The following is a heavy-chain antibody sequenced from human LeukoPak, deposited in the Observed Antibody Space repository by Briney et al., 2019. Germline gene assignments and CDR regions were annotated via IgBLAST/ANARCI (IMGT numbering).Heavy chain of an antibody. D-gene: IGHD1-20*01. V-gene: IGHV4-39*01. J-gene: IGHJ4*02. Sequence: PSETLSLTCTVSGGSVSSSSYYWGWIRQPPGKGLEWIGSIYYSGSTYYNPSLNSRVTISVDTSKNQFSLKLSSVIAADTAVYYCARFPSNWNYVDYWGQGTLVTVSS. CDR2: IYYSGST. CDR1: GGSVSSSSYY. CDR3: ARFPSNWNYVDY.